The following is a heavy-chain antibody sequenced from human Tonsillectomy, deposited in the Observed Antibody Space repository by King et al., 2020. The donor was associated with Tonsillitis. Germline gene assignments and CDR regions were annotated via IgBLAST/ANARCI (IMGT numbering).Heavy chain of an antibody. D-gene: IGHD5-12*01. V-gene: IGHV1-18*01. CDR1: GYTFTSYG. CDR2: ISAYNGNR. CDR3: TRDSRPDSGYGPDAFDI. J-gene: IGHJ3*02. Sequence: QLVQSGAEVKKPGASVKVSCKASGYTFTSYGISWVRQAPGQGLEWMGWISAYNGNRNNAQKLQGRVAMTTDTSTSTVYMELRSLRSDDTAVYYCTRDSRPDSGYGPDAFDIWGQGTMVTVSS.